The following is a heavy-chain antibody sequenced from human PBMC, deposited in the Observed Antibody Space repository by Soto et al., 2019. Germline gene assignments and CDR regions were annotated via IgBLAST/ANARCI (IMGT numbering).Heavy chain of an antibody. J-gene: IGHJ5*02. Sequence: SETLSLTCTVSGGSISSSSYYWGWIRQPPGKGLEWIGSIYYSGSTYYNPSLKSRVTISVDTSKNQFSLKLNSVTAADTAVYYCARHGTTTVTTRWFDPWGQGTLVTVSS. D-gene: IGHD4-17*01. V-gene: IGHV4-39*01. CDR3: ARHGTTTVTTRWFDP. CDR1: GGSISSSSYY. CDR2: IYYSGST.